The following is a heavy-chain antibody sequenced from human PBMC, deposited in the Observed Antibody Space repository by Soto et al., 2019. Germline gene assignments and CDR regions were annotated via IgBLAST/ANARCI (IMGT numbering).Heavy chain of an antibody. V-gene: IGHV4-59*01. J-gene: IGHJ3*02. CDR2: IYYSGST. CDR1: GGSISGYN. D-gene: IGHD3-16*01. CDR3: ARDLRLRPTIYGFDI. Sequence: PSETLSVTYTVSGGSISGYNWSWIRKPPGKGLEWIGYIYYSGSTNYNPSLKSRVTISVDTSKDQFSLKLSSVTAADTAVYYFARDLRLRPTIYGFDIWGQGTMVTVSS.